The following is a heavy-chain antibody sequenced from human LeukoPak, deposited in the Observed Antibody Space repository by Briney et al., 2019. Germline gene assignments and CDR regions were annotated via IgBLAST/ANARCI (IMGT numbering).Heavy chain of an antibody. CDR3: ASLTTADAFDI. V-gene: IGHV4-59*01. CDR1: GGYISSYY. CDR2: IYDSGST. Sequence: SETLSLTCTVSGGYISSYYWSWIRQPPGEGLEWIGYIYDSGSTNYNPSLKSRVTISVDTSKNQFSLKLSSVTAADTAVFYCASLTTADAFDIWGQGTMVTVSS. J-gene: IGHJ3*02. D-gene: IGHD3-22*01.